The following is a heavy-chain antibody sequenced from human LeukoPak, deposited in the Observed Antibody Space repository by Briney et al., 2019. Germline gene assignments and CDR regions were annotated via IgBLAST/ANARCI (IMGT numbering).Heavy chain of an antibody. CDR3: ARLGNRDGYNYFLDY. D-gene: IGHD5-24*01. CDR2: IYYSGST. V-gene: IGHV4-59*08. CDR1: GGSLSSDY. Sequence: SATLSLTCTASGGSLSSDYWTWTRRPPGKRLQWIGYIYYSGSTNYNPSLKSRVTISVDTSRNQFSLKLSSVTATGTAVYYCARLGNRDGYNYFLDYWGQGILVTVSS. J-gene: IGHJ4*02.